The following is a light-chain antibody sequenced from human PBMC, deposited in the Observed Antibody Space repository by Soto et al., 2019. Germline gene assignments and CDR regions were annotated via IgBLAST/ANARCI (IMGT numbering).Light chain of an antibody. Sequence: EIVMTQSPATLSVSPGERATLSCRASQGVRGNLAWYQQKPGQAPRLLIYGASTRATGVPARFSGSGSGTEFTLTISSLQSEDFAVYYCQHYNNWLSLTFGGGTKVEIK. CDR1: QGVRGN. V-gene: IGKV3-15*01. J-gene: IGKJ4*01. CDR2: GAS. CDR3: QHYNNWLSLT.